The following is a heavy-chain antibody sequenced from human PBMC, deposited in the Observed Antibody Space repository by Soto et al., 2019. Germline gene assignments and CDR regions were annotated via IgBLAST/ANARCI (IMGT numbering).Heavy chain of an antibody. V-gene: IGHV1-18*01. J-gene: IGHJ6*02. D-gene: IGHD3-3*01. CDR2: ISAYNGNT. CDR3: ARDRGNYDFWRPLGAFRHYYYGMDV. Sequence: GASVKVSCKASGYTFTSYGISWVRQAPGQGLEWMGWISAYNGNTNYAQKLQGRVTMTTDTSTSTAYMELRSLRSDDTAVYYCARDRGNYDFWRPLGAFRHYYYGMDVWGQGTTDTVSS. CDR1: GYTFTSYG.